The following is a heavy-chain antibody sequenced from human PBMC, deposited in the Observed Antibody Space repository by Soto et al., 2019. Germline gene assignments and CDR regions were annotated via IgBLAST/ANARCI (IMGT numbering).Heavy chain of an antibody. CDR2: VSKRGLDP. Sequence: EVRLLESGGGLVKPGGSLRLSWLASGVTFSSYAMSWVRQAPGKGLGWVSAVSKRGLDPNYADFGKGRFTISRDNSXXTLYLQMNSLRAEDTAVYYCAKDRHRSGSPHPFDYWGQGTLVTVSS. V-gene: IGHV3-23*01. CDR3: AKDRHRSGSPHPFDY. J-gene: IGHJ4*02. D-gene: IGHD3-22*01. CDR1: GVTFSSYA.